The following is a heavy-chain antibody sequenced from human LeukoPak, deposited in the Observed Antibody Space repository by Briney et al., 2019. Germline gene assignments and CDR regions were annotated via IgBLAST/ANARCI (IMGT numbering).Heavy chain of an antibody. CDR1: GYTFTSYG. D-gene: IGHD3-3*01. J-gene: IGHJ4*02. V-gene: IGHV1-18*01. CDR2: ISAYNGNT. Sequence: ASVKVSCKASGYTFTSYGISWVRQAPGQGLEWIGWISAYNGNTNYAQKLQGRVTMTTDTSTSTAYMELRSLRSDDTAVYYCARGRRVWSGYYPFDYWGQGTPVTVSS. CDR3: ARGRRVWSGYYPFDY.